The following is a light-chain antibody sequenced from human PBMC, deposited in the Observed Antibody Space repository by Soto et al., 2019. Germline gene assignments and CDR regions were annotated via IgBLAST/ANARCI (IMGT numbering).Light chain of an antibody. V-gene: IGKV3-15*01. CDR3: QQYNNWPQT. CDR1: QSVSSSY. J-gene: IGKJ1*01. Sequence: ELVLTQSPGTLSLSPGERATLSCRASQSVSSSYLAWYQQKPGQPPRLLIYGASTRATGIPARFSGSGSGTEFTLTISSLQSEDFAVYYCQQYNNWPQTFGQGTKVDIK. CDR2: GAS.